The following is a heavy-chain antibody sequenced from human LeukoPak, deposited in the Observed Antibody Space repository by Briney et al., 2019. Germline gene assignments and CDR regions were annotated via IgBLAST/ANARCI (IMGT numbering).Heavy chain of an antibody. CDR1: VFTFSSYS. Sequence: GGSLRLSCAASVFTFSSYSMNWVRQAPGKGLEWVSGIFGSGGSAHYADSVKGRFTISRDNSKNTVYLQMNSLRAEDTAVYYCAKTTTGYSSGRYPGWPADSWGQGALVTVSS. CDR2: IFGSGGSA. V-gene: IGHV3-23*01. J-gene: IGHJ4*02. CDR3: AKTTTGYSSGRYPGWPADS. D-gene: IGHD6-19*01.